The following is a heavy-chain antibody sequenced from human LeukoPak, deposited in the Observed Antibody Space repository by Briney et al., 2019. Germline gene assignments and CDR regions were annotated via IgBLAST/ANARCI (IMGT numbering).Heavy chain of an antibody. CDR2: IRSKANSYAT. V-gene: IGHV3-73*01. CDR1: GLTFSGSA. D-gene: IGHD2/OR15-2a*01. Sequence: PGGSLRLSCAASGLTFSGSAMHWVRQASGKGLEWVGRIRSKANSYATAYASSVKGRFTISRDDSKNTAYLQMNSLKTEDTAVYYCTRPYYAEPEDYWGQGTLVTVSS. CDR3: TRPYYAEPEDY. J-gene: IGHJ4*02.